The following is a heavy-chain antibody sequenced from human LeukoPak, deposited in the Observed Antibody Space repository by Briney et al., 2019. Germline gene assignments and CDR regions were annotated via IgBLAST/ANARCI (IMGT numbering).Heavy chain of an antibody. CDR3: AITPKGGYYYYYMDV. V-gene: IGHV1-2*02. CDR1: GYTFTGYY. J-gene: IGHJ6*03. CDR2: INPNSGGT. Sequence: ASVTVSCTASGYTFTGYYMHWVRQAPGQGLEWMGWINPNSGGTNYAQKFQGRVTMTRDTSISTAYMELSRLRSDDTAVYYCAITPKGGYYYYYMDVWGKGTTVTVSS.